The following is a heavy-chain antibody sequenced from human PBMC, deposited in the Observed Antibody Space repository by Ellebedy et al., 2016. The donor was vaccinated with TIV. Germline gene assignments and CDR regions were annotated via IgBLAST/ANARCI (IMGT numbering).Heavy chain of an antibody. V-gene: IGHV3-49*04. CDR3: SRSPLPVVD. Sequence: PGGSLRLSCTASGFTFGDFAMSWVRQAPGKGLEWVGFIRSKAYGGTTEYAASVKGRFTISRDDSKSIAYLQMNSLKTEDTAVYYCSRSPLPVVDWGQGTLVTVSS. J-gene: IGHJ4*02. CDR2: IRSKAYGGTT. CDR1: GFTFGDFA.